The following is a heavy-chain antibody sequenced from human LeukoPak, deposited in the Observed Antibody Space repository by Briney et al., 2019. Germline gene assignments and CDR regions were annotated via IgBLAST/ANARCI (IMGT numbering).Heavy chain of an antibody. D-gene: IGHD4-11*01. Sequence: PGGSLRLSCAVSGFTFSGYSFNWVRQAPGKGLEWVSSISGGGRSIYYADSVKGRFTISRDDAKNSLYLQMNSLRAEDTAVYYCARDNDYTNYYWGQGTLVTVSS. J-gene: IGHJ4*02. CDR1: GFTFSGYS. CDR2: ISGGGRSI. V-gene: IGHV3-21*01. CDR3: ARDNDYTNYY.